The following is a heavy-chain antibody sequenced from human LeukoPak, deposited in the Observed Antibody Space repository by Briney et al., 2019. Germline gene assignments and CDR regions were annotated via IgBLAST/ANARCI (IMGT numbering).Heavy chain of an antibody. D-gene: IGHD6-19*01. J-gene: IGHJ4*02. V-gene: IGHV3-48*02. CDR3: ARVEVYTAVAGPPQYYFDY. Sequence: GGSLRLSCAASGFTFSSYSTNWVRQAPGKGLEWVSYISSSSSTIYYADSVKGRFTISRDNGKNSLYPQMNSLRDEDTAVYYCARVEVYTAVAGPPQYYFDYWGQGTLVTVSS. CDR1: GFTFSSYS. CDR2: ISSSSSTI.